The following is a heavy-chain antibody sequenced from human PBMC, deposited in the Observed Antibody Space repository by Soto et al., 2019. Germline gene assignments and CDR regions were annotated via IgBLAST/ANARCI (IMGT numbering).Heavy chain of an antibody. CDR2: ISSSSTYA. V-gene: IGHV3-11*06. Sequence: AGGSLRLSCAASGFTFNDYYMSWVRQAPGKGLEWVSKISSSSTYAIYADSVKGRFTISIDNAKNSVFLQMNSLRAEDTAVYYCARDSSMAGRPFDYWGQGTQVTV. CDR1: GFTFNDYY. CDR3: ARDSSMAGRPFDY. D-gene: IGHD6-6*01. J-gene: IGHJ4*02.